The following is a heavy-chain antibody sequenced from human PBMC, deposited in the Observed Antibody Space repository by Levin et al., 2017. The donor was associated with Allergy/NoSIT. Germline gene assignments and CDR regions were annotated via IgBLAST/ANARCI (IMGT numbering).Heavy chain of an antibody. CDR1: GFTFSNYD. J-gene: IGHJ4*02. D-gene: IGHD3-10*01. CDR3: ARGPAGVSKFDH. V-gene: IGHV3-13*04. Sequence: GESLKISCAASGFTFSNYDMHWVRQAAGKGLEWVSAIGTAGDTYYPASVRGRFTTSRENAKNFLYLQMNSLRAGDTAVYYCARGPAGVSKFDHWGQGTLVTVSS. CDR2: IGTAGDT.